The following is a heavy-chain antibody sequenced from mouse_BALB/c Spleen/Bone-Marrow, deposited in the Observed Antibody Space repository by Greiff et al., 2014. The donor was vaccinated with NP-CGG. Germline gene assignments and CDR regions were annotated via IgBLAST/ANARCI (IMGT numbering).Heavy chain of an antibody. J-gene: IGHJ3*01. Sequence: VQLVESGAELVRPGASVTLSCKASGYTFTDYEMHWVKQTPVHGLEWIGAIDPETGGTAYDQKFKGKATLTADKSSSTAYMELRSLTSEDSAVYYCTRRTGDPYWGQGTLVTVSA. V-gene: IGHV1-15*01. CDR2: IDPETGGT. D-gene: IGHD4-1*01. CDR3: TRRTGDPY. CDR1: GYTFTDYE.